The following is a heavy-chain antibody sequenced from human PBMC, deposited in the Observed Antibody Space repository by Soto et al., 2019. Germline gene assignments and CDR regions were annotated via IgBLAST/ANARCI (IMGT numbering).Heavy chain of an antibody. CDR1: GYTFTSYG. CDR3: ARVAASGSYSDNWFDH. Sequence: QVQLVQSGAEVKKPGASVKVSCKASGYTFTSYGISWVRQAPGQGLQWMGWINTYNGNTDYEQRLQGRVTLTTDTSTSTAYMELRSLRSDDSAVYYCARVAASGSYSDNWFDHWGQGTLVTVSS. CDR2: INTYNGNT. V-gene: IGHV1-18*01. D-gene: IGHD3-10*01. J-gene: IGHJ5*02.